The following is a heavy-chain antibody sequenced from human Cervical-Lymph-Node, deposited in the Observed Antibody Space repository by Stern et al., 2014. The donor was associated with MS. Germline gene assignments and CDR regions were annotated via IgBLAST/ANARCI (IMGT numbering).Heavy chain of an antibody. Sequence: EVQLVESGGGLVQPGGSLTLSCGVSGFTFSRYWMSWVRQAPGKGLEWVANIKQDGSQKYYVDSVKGRFTVSRDNAKNSLFLQMTSLRVEDTAVYYCARELKIGTFLIDNWGQGTLVTVSS. D-gene: IGHD1-1*01. V-gene: IGHV3-7*01. CDR2: IKQDGSQK. J-gene: IGHJ4*02. CDR3: ARELKIGTFLIDN. CDR1: GFTFSRYW.